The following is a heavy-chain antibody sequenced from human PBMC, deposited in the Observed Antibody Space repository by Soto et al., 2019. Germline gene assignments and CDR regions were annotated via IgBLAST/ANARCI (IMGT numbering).Heavy chain of an antibody. V-gene: IGHV3-53*04. D-gene: IGHD6-19*01. CDR2: IYSGGST. CDR1: GFTVSSNY. J-gene: IGHJ6*03. CDR3: ASAVYSSGWKYYYYYYYMDV. Sequence: GGSLRLSCAASGFTVSSNYMSWVRQAPGKGLGWVSVIYSGGSTYYADSVKGRFTISRHNSKNTLYLQMNSLRAEDTAVYYCASAVYSSGWKYYYYYYYMDVWGKGTTVTVSS.